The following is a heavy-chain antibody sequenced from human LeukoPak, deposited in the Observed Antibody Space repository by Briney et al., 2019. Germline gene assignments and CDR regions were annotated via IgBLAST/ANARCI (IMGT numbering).Heavy chain of an antibody. Sequence: ASVKVSCKASGYSFTSYAMNWVRQAPGQGLEWMGWINTNTGNPTYAQGFTGRFVFSLDTSVSTAYLQISSLKAEDTAVYYCATGVKTNLWFGGPAPEGDYFDYWGQGTLVTVSS. CDR3: ATGVKTNLWFGGPAPEGDYFDY. J-gene: IGHJ4*02. V-gene: IGHV7-4-1*02. D-gene: IGHD3-10*01. CDR1: GYSFTSYA. CDR2: INTNTGNP.